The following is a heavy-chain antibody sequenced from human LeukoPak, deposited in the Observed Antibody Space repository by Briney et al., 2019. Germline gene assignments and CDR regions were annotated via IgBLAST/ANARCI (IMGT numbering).Heavy chain of an antibody. Sequence: PSETLSLTCTVSGGSISSSTYYWGWIRQPPGKGFEWIGNMHKSGVTSYNPSLKSRVTISLDTSKNQFSLNLSSVTATDTAVYYCASGIVGATYYFDYWGQGTLVTVSS. V-gene: IGHV4-39*01. CDR2: MHKSGVT. CDR1: GGSISSSTYY. CDR3: ASGIVGATYYFDY. D-gene: IGHD1-26*01. J-gene: IGHJ4*02.